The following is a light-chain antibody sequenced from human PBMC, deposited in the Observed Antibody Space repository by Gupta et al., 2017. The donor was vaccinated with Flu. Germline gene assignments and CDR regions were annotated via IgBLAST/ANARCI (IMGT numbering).Light chain of an antibody. J-gene: IGKJ4*01. CDR2: DAS. Sequence: EIVLTQSPATLPLSPGERATLSCRASQSVSNYLAWYQQKPGQPPRLLIYDASSRATGIPARFSGSGSGTDFTLTISSLEPEDFAVYYCQQRSNWPPLTFGGGTKVEIK. V-gene: IGKV3-11*01. CDR1: QSVSNY. CDR3: QQRSNWPPLT.